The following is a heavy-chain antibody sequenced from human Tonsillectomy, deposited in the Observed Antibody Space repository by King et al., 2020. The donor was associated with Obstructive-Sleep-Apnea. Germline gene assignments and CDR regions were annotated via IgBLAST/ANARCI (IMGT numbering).Heavy chain of an antibody. Sequence: VQLVESGGGLVQPGRSLRLSCVASGFTFDDYAMHWVRQGQGKGLEWVSGISWNSDDIFYADSVRGRFTISRDNAKNTLYLQMNSLRAEDTALYYCAVRLVGTHYYFDYWGQGTLVTVSS. D-gene: IGHD1-26*01. J-gene: IGHJ4*02. CDR1: GFTFDDYA. CDR3: AVRLVGTHYYFDY. V-gene: IGHV3-9*01. CDR2: ISWNSDDI.